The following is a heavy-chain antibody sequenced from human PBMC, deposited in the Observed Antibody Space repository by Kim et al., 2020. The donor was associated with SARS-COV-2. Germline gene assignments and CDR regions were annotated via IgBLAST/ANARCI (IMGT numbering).Heavy chain of an antibody. V-gene: IGHV5-51*01. CDR3: ARSGGSGPPGSWFDT. D-gene: IGHD3-16*01. Sequence: PSFPGQVTISADKSISTVYLQWSSLKASDTAMYYCARSGGSGPPGSWFDTWGQGTLVTVSS. J-gene: IGHJ5*02.